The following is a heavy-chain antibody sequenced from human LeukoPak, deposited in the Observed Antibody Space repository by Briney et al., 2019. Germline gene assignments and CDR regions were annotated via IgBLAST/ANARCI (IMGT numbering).Heavy chain of an antibody. CDR1: GFTFDDYA. J-gene: IGHJ3*02. Sequence: GGSLKLSCAASGFTFDDYAMHWVRQAPGKGLEWVSGISWNSGSIGYADSVKGRFTISRDNAKNSLYLQMNSLRAEDTALYYCAKDIRSIAAAGHAFDIWGQGTMVTVSS. CDR2: ISWNSGSI. D-gene: IGHD6-13*01. V-gene: IGHV3-9*01. CDR3: AKDIRSIAAAGHAFDI.